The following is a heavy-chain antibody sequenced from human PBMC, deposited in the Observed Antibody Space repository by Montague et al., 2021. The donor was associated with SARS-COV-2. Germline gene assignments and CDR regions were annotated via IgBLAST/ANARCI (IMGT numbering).Heavy chain of an antibody. CDR3: ARGADYDFWSGYLRYKWFDP. Sequence: SETLSPTCAVYGGSLSGYYWAWIRRTPGKGLEWIGEINHSGNTNYNPSLKSRLTISVDTSKKQFSLKLSSVTTADTAVYYCARGADYDFWSGYLRYKWFDPWGLGTPVTVSS. V-gene: IGHV4-34*01. CDR1: GGSLSGYY. CDR2: INHSGNT. J-gene: IGHJ5*02. D-gene: IGHD3-3*01.